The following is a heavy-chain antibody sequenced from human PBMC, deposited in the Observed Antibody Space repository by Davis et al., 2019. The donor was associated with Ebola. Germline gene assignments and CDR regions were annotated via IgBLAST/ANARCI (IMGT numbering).Heavy chain of an antibody. J-gene: IGHJ4*02. Sequence: GGSLRLSCAASGLTFNNYAMTWVRQAPGKGLEWVSAISGDGTSTYCADSVKGRSTISRDNSKNSLYLQMNSLRAEDTAVYYCAKGGVPNNYWGQGTLVTVSS. CDR3: AKGGVPNNY. CDR2: ISGDGTST. D-gene: IGHD1/OR15-1a*01. V-gene: IGHV3-23*01. CDR1: GLTFNNYA.